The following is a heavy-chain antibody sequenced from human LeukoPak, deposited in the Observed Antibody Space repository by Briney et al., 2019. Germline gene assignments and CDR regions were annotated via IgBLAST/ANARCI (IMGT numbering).Heavy chain of an antibody. J-gene: IGHJ3*02. D-gene: IGHD6-19*01. CDR1: GFTFSSYA. Sequence: PGGSLRLSCAASGFTFSSYAMSWVRQAPGKGLEWVSAISGSGGSTYYADSVKGRFTISRDNSKNTLYLQMNSLRAEDTAVYYCAKCSICSSGWYSRFAFDIWGRGTMVTVSS. CDR3: AKCSICSSGWYSRFAFDI. V-gene: IGHV3-23*01. CDR2: ISGSGGST.